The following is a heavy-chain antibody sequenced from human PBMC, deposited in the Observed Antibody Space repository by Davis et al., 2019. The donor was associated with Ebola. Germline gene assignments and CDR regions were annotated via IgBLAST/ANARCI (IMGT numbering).Heavy chain of an antibody. Sequence: PSETLSLTCTVSGGSISTSSYYWGWIRQPPGKELEWIANIYYSGNTYYNLSLRSRVTISVDTSKNQFSLKLTSVTAADTAVYYCARLRVVGAGFDYWGQGTLVTVSS. V-gene: IGHV4-39*01. J-gene: IGHJ4*02. CDR3: ARLRVVGAGFDY. CDR1: GGSISTSSYY. D-gene: IGHD2-15*01. CDR2: IYYSGNT.